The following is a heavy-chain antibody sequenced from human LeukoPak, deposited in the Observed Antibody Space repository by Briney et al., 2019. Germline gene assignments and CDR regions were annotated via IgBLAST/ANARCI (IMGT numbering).Heavy chain of an antibody. V-gene: IGHV1-2*02. Sequence: ASVKVSCKASGYTFSGYYIHWVRQAPGQGLEWMGWVNSNSGGTNYAQKFQGRVTMTRDTSINTGYMEMSRLRSDDTAVYYCARDRGIVGATRGNWFDPWGQGTLVTVSS. D-gene: IGHD1-26*01. J-gene: IGHJ5*02. CDR2: VNSNSGGT. CDR1: GYTFSGYY. CDR3: ARDRGIVGATRGNWFDP.